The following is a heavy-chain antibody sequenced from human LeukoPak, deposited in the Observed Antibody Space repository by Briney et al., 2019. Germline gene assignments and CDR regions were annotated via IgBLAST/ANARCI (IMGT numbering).Heavy chain of an antibody. J-gene: IGHJ5*02. CDR1: GFTFSSYA. V-gene: IGHV3-23*01. Sequence: PGGSLRLSCAASGFTFSSYAMSWVRQAPGKGRERVSAISGSGGSTYYADSVKGRFTISRDNSKNTLYLQMNSLRAEDTAVYYCAKDQVAYDNWFDPWGQGTLVTVSS. D-gene: IGHD2-15*01. CDR3: AKDQVAYDNWFDP. CDR2: ISGSGGST.